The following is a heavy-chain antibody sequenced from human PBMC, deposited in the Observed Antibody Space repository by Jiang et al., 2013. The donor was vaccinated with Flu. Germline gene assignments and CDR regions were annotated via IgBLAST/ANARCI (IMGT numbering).Heavy chain of an antibody. J-gene: IGHJ5*02. Sequence: SLTCTVSGDSISTSYWNWIRQPAGKGLEWIGRIYSSGYTNYNSSLKSRVAMSVDMSKSQISLRLSSVTAADTAVYFCAGEKGDSGDHVRFDPWGQGALVTVSS. CDR2: IYSSGYT. V-gene: IGHV4-4*07. CDR1: GDSISTSY. CDR3: AGEKGDSGDHVRFDP. D-gene: IGHD4-17*01.